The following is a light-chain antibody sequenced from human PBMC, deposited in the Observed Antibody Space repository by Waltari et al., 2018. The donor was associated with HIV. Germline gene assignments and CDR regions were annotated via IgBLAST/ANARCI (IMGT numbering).Light chain of an antibody. CDR2: DNN. CDR3: AAWDDSLNGWV. V-gene: IGLV1-44*01. Sequence: QSVLPQPPSASGTPGQRVTISCSGSSSNLGGTPSNWYQQRPGTAHKLLIFDNNQRPSGVPDRFSGSKSGSSASLAIGGLQSEDEADYFCAAWDDSLNGWVFGGGTKLTVL. CDR1: SSNLGGTP. J-gene: IGLJ3*02.